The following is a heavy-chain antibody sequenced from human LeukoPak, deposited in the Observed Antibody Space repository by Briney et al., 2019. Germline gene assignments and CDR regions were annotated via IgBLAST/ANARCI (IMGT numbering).Heavy chain of an antibody. CDR1: GFTFSDYY. CDR2: ISSSGSTI. V-gene: IGHV3-11*01. D-gene: IGHD1-26*01. Sequence: GGSLRLSCAASGFTFSDYYMSWIRQAPGKGLEWVSYISSSGSTIYYADSVKGRFTISRDNAKNSLYLQMNSLRDEDTAVYYCARGEWELQGGDNWFDPWGQGTLVTVSS. CDR3: ARGEWELQGGDNWFDP. J-gene: IGHJ5*02.